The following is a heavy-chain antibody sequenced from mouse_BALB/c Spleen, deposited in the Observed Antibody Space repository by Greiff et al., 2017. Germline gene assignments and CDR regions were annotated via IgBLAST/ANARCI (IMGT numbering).Heavy chain of an antibody. V-gene: IGHV1-7*01. CDR3: AREGITTVSLDY. J-gene: IGHJ2*01. D-gene: IGHD1-1*01. CDR1: GYTFTSYW. CDR2: INPSTGYT. Sequence: VQLQQSGAELAKPGASVKMSCKASGYTFTSYWMHWVKQRPGQGLEWIGYINPSTGYTEYNQKFKDKATLTADKSSSTAYMQLSSLTSEDSAVYYCAREGITTVSLDYWGQGTTLTVSS.